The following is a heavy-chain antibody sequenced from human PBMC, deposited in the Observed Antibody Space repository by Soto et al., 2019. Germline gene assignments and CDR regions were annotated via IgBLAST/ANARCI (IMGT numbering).Heavy chain of an antibody. CDR1: GFTFSSYG. D-gene: IGHD6-13*01. V-gene: IGHV3-33*01. CDR3: ARDKAAAGNLDY. CDR2: IWYDGSNK. Sequence: GGSLRLSCAASGFTFSSYGMHWVRQAPGKGLEWVAVIWYDGSNKYYADSVKGRFTISRDNSKNTLYLQMNSLRAEDTAVYYCARDKAAAGNLDYWGQGTLVTVSS. J-gene: IGHJ4*02.